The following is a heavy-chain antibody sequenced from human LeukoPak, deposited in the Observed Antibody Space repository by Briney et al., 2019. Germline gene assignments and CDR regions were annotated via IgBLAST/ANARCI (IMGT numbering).Heavy chain of an antibody. Sequence: GGSLRPSCAASGFTFSSYAMSWVRQAPGKGLEWVSAISGSGGSTYYADSVKGRFTISRDNSKNTLYLQMNSLRAEDTAVYYCAKRQNGPRRITMVRGVIGYYGMDVWGQGTTVTVSS. D-gene: IGHD3-10*01. V-gene: IGHV3-23*01. CDR2: ISGSGGST. CDR1: GFTFSSYA. J-gene: IGHJ6*02. CDR3: AKRQNGPRRITMVRGVIGYYGMDV.